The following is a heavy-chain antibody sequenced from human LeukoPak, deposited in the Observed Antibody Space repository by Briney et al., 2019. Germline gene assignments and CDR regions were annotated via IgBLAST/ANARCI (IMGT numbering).Heavy chain of an antibody. V-gene: IGHV4-59*01. D-gene: IGHD5-12*01. CDR2: IYYSGST. CDR3: ARVGPRYYDYADAFDI. CDR1: GGSISSYY. J-gene: IGHJ3*02. Sequence: SETLSLTCTVSGGSISSYYWSWIRQPPGKGLEWIGYIYYSGSTNYNPSLKSRVTISVDTSKNQFSLKLSSVTAADTAVYYGARVGPRYYDYADAFDIWGQGTMVTVSS.